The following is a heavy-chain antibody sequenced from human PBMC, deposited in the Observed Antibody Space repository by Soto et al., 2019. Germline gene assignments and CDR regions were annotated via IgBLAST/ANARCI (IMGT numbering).Heavy chain of an antibody. CDR1: GYTFTSYD. Sequence: QVQLVQSGAEVKKPGASVKVSCKASGYTFTSYDINWVRQATGQGLEWMGWMNPNSGNTGYAQKFQGRVTMTRNTSIRTAYMELSSLRSPDTAVYYCARGPGSWYYYYMDVWGKGTTVTVSS. CDR3: ARGPGSWYYYYMDV. V-gene: IGHV1-8*01. D-gene: IGHD6-13*01. J-gene: IGHJ6*03. CDR2: MNPNSGNT.